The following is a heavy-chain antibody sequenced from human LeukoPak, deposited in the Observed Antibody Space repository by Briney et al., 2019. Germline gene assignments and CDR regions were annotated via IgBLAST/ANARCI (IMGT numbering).Heavy chain of an antibody. D-gene: IGHD2/OR15-2a*01. V-gene: IGHV3-23*01. CDR2: ISGSGANT. CDR3: AREGTTDAFDI. Sequence: PGGSLRLSCAASGFTFSHYAMSWVRQAPGKGLEWVSGISGSGANTYYADSVKGRFTISGDNAKNSLYLQMNSLRAEDTAVYYCAREGTTDAFDIWGQGTMVTVSS. J-gene: IGHJ3*02. CDR1: GFTFSHYA.